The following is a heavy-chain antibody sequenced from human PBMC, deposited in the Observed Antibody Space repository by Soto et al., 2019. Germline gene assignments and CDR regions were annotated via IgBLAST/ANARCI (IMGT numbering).Heavy chain of an antibody. J-gene: IGHJ6*03. CDR3: TRATEGYCSSTSCYRSYYYYMDV. CDR2: IRSKAYGGTT. CDR1: GFTFGDYA. V-gene: IGHV3-49*03. D-gene: IGHD2-2*01. Sequence: GGSLRLSCTASGFTFGDYAMSWFRQAPGKGLEWVGFIRSKAYGGTTEYAASVKGRFTISRDDSKSIAYLQMNSLKTEDTAVYYCTRATEGYCSSTSCYRSYYYYMDVWGKGTTVTVSS.